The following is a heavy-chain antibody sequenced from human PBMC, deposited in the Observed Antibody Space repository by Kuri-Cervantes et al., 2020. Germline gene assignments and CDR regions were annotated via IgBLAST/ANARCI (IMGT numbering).Heavy chain of an antibody. CDR1: GGTFSSYT. D-gene: IGHD2-2*01. CDR2: IIPILGIA. V-gene: IGHV1-69*04. J-gene: IGHJ4*02. CDR3: ARDRYCSSTSCYHSMTTVTHFDY. Sequence: SVKVSCKASGGTFSSYTISWVRQAPGQGLEWMGRIIPILGIANYAQKFQGRVTITADKSTSTAYMELSSLRSEDTAVYYCARDRYCSSTSCYHSMTTVTHFDYWGQGTLVTVFS.